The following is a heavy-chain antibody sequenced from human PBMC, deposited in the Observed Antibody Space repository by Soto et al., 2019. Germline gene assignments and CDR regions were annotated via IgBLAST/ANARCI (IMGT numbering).Heavy chain of an antibody. CDR1: GGSISSGGYY. D-gene: IGHD3-10*01. CDR2: IYYSGST. V-gene: IGHV4-31*03. CDR3: ARDGTMVRGVIRRLHWFDP. Sequence: SETLSLTCTVSGGSISSGGYYWSWIRQHPGKGLEWIGYIYYSGSTYYNPSLKSRVTISVDTSKNQFSLKLSSLTAADTAVYYCARDGTMVRGVIRRLHWFDPWGQGTLVTVSS. J-gene: IGHJ5*02.